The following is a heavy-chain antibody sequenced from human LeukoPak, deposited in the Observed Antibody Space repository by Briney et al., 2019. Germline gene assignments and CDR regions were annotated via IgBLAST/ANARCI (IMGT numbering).Heavy chain of an antibody. D-gene: IGHD3-10*01. CDR1: GFTFSSYG. CDR3: ANAPPDYYGSFEY. V-gene: IGHV3-30*02. J-gene: IGHJ4*02. CDR2: IRYDGSIK. Sequence: GGSLRLSCAASGFTFSSYGIHWVRQAPGKGLEWVTFIRYDGSIKYYADSVKGRFTISRDNAKNSLYLQMNSLRAEDTAVYYCANAPPDYYGSFEYWGQGPLLTVSS.